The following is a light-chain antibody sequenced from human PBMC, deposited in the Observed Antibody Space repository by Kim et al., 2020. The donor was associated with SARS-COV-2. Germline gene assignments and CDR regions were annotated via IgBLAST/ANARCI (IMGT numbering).Light chain of an antibody. CDR2: GKN. CDR1: SLRSYY. CDR3: NSRDSSGNPS. Sequence: SSELTQDPAVSVALGQTVRITYQGDSLRSYYASWYQQKPGQAPVLVIYGKNNRPSGIPDRFSGSSSGNTASLTITGAQAEDEADYYCNSRDSSGNPSFGGGTQLTVL. V-gene: IGLV3-19*01. J-gene: IGLJ2*01.